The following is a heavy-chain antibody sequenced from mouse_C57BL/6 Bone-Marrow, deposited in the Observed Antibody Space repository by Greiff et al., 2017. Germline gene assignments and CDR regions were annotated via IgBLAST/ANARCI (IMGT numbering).Heavy chain of an antibody. CDR2: IDPSDSYT. V-gene: IGHV1-69*01. CDR3: ALISTVVAGYYYAMDY. CDR1: GYTFTSYW. Sequence: QVQLQQPGAELVMPGASVKLSCKASGYTFTSYWMHWVKQRPGQGLEWIGEIDPSDSYTNYNQKFKGKSTLTVDKSSSTAYMQLSSLTSEDSAVYDCALISTVVAGYYYAMDYWGQGTSVTVSS. D-gene: IGHD1-1*01. J-gene: IGHJ4*01.